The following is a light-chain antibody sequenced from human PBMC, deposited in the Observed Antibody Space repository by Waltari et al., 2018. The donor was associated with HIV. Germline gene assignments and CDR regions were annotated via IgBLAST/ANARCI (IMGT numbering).Light chain of an antibody. J-gene: IGKJ1*01. Sequence: DIQLTQSPSTLSASVGDRVTITCRASESFSSWLAWYQQKPGKAPILLIYKASSLESGVPSRFSGSGSGTEFTLTISSLQPDDFATYYCQQYNSYSRTFGQGTKVEIK. CDR3: QQYNSYSRT. CDR1: ESFSSW. V-gene: IGKV1-5*03. CDR2: KAS.